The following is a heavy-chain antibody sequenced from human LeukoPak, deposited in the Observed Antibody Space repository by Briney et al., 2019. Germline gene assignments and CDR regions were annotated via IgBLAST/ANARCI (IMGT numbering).Heavy chain of an antibody. CDR2: ISWNSGSI. J-gene: IGHJ1*01. Sequence: PGGSLRLSCAASGFTFDDYAMHWVRQAPGKGLEWVSGISWNSGSIGYADSVKGRFTISRDNAKNSLYLQMNSLRAEDTAVYYCARILVQYCGGDCYAGYFQHWGLGTLVTVSS. D-gene: IGHD2-21*02. CDR3: ARILVQYCGGDCYAGYFQH. V-gene: IGHV3-9*01. CDR1: GFTFDDYA.